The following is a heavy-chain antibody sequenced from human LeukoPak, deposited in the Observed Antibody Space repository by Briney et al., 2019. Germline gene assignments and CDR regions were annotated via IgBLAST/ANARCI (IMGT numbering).Heavy chain of an antibody. V-gene: IGHV3-30*02. J-gene: IGHJ4*02. Sequence: PGGSLRLSCAASGFTFSNYGMHWVRQAPGKGLEWAAFIWYDGSNKYYADSVKGRFTISRDNSKNTLYLQMNSLRAEDTAVYYCAKDSANTIFGVVTTLFDYWGQGTLVTVSS. CDR3: AKDSANTIFGVVTTLFDY. CDR1: GFTFSNYG. D-gene: IGHD3-3*01. CDR2: IWYDGSNK.